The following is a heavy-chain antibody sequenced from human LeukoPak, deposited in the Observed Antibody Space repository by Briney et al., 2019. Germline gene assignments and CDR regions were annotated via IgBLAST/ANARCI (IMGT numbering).Heavy chain of an antibody. V-gene: IGHV3-48*01. J-gene: IGHJ5*02. CDR2: ITSTSKTT. Sequence: GGSLRLSCAASGFTFNDYNFNWVRQAPGKGLEWLSYITSTSKTTYYAASVKGRFTISRDTAKNSVYLQMNSLRAEDTAVYYCARVRELSALFDPWGQGTLVTVSS. D-gene: IGHD3-16*02. CDR3: ARVRELSALFDP. CDR1: GFTFNDYN.